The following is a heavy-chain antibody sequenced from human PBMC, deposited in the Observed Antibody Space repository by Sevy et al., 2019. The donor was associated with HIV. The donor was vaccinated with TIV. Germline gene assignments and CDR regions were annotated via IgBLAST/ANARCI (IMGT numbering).Heavy chain of an antibody. CDR1: GFTFGDYA. Sequence: GGSLRLSCTSSGFTFGDYAMSWFRQAPGKGLEWVAFIRRNSHEPYGGTTEYAGSVKGRFTISRDDSKSIAYLQMNSLRTEDTAVYYCTRPLATADTPEYFFDYWGQGILVTVSS. V-gene: IGHV3-49*03. D-gene: IGHD5-12*01. CDR2: IRRNSHEPYGGTT. J-gene: IGHJ4*02. CDR3: TRPLATADTPEYFFDY.